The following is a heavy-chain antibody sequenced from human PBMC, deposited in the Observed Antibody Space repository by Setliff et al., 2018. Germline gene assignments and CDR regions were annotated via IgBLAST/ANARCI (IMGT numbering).Heavy chain of an antibody. CDR3: ASSSGWIPWIQH. D-gene: IGHD3-10*01. CDR1: GFTFSSYA. J-gene: IGHJ1*01. Sequence: PGGSLRLSCAASGFTFSSYAMSWVRQAPGKGLEWVSGISGSGGSTDYADSVKGRFTISRDNAKNSLFLQMNNLRAEDTALYYCASSSGWIPWIQHWGPGTLVTVSS. V-gene: IGHV3-23*01. CDR2: ISGSGGST.